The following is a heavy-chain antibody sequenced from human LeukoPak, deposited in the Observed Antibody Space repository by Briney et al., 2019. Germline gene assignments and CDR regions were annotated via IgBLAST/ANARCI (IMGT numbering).Heavy chain of an antibody. CDR3: ARVPYYYGSGSYSDY. CDR1: GGSISSSSYY. V-gene: IGHV4-39*07. CDR2: IYYSGST. J-gene: IGHJ4*02. Sequence: PSETLSLTCTVSGGSISSSSYYWGWIRQPPGKGLEWIGSIYYSGSTYYNPSLKSRVTISVDTSKNQFSLKLSSVTAADTAVYYCARVPYYYGSGSYSDYWGQGTLVTVSS. D-gene: IGHD3-10*01.